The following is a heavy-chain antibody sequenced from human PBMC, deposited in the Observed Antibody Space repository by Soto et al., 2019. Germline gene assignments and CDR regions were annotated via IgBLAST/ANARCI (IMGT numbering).Heavy chain of an antibody. J-gene: IGHJ5*02. D-gene: IGHD3-10*01. V-gene: IGHV1-69*02. CDR2: IIPILGIA. Sequence: QVQLVQSGAEVKKPGSSVKVSCKASGGTFSSYTISWVRQAPGQGLEWMGRIIPILGIANYTQKFQGRVTITADKSTSTAYMELSSLRSEDTAVYYCARGNYYGSVRALDPWGQGTLVTVSS. CDR1: GGTFSSYT. CDR3: ARGNYYGSVRALDP.